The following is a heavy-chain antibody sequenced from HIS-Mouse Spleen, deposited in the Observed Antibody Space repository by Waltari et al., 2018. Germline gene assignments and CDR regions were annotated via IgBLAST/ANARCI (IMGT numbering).Heavy chain of an antibody. CDR3: AKDKHHAFDY. V-gene: IGHV3-30*18. CDR2: ISYDGSNK. Sequence: QVQLVEAGGGMVHPGRSLRLSCAASGFTFSSYGMHWVRQAPGKGLEWVAVISYDGSNKYYADSVKGRFTISRDNSKNTLYLQMNSLRAEDTAVYYCAKDKHHAFDYWGQGTLVTVSS. J-gene: IGHJ4*02. CDR1: GFTFSSYG.